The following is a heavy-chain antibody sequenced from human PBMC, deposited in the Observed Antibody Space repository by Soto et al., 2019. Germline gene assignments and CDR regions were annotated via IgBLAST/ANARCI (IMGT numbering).Heavy chain of an antibody. V-gene: IGHV1-69*13. J-gene: IGHJ5*02. CDR1: GGTFSSYA. Sequence: ASVKVSCKASGGTFSSYAISWVRQAPGKGLEWMGGIIPIFGTANYAQKFQGRVTITADESTSTAYMELSSLRSEDTAVYYCASLHCTNGVCSNRNWFDPWSQGTLVTVSS. D-gene: IGHD2-8*01. CDR2: IIPIFGTA. CDR3: ASLHCTNGVCSNRNWFDP.